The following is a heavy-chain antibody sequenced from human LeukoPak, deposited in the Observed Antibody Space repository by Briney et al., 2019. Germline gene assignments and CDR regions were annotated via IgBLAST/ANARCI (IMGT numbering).Heavy chain of an antibody. Sequence: GGSLRLSCAASGFTFDDYGMSWVRQAPGKGLEWVSVIFGGDETTYYADSVKGRFTISRDNSKNTLYLQMHSLRADDTAVYYCAKDRATVVTPNSDSWGQGTLVTVSS. V-gene: IGHV3-23*01. CDR2: IFGGDETT. D-gene: IGHD4-23*01. CDR1: GFTFDDYG. J-gene: IGHJ4*02. CDR3: AKDRATVVTPNSDS.